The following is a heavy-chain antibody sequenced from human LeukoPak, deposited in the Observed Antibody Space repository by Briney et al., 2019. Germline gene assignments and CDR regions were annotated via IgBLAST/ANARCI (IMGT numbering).Heavy chain of an antibody. D-gene: IGHD3-10*01. CDR1: TGALSGYY. CDR2: IYYSGST. Sequence: PSETLSLTCTCSTGALSGYYWSWLRQPPGKGLEWIGYIYYSGSTNYNPSLQSRVTISVDTSNNQFSLRLRSVPAEDTAVYYCVRQRGRRVWFDPWGQGTLVTVSS. CDR3: VRQRGRRVWFDP. V-gene: IGHV4-59*08. J-gene: IGHJ5*02.